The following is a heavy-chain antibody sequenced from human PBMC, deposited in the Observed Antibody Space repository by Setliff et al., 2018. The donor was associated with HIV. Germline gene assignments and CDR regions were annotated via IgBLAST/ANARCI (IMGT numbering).Heavy chain of an antibody. V-gene: IGHV4-39*07. Sequence: SETLSLTCTVSGGSIRSSTHYWGWIRQPPGKGLEWIGEINQSGSTKYNPSLKSRVTISEDAPKNQVSLKLRSVTAADTAQYYCSFNYYDSRDSYAPWGQGTLVTVSS. J-gene: IGHJ1*01. CDR1: GGSIRSSTHY. D-gene: IGHD3-22*01. CDR3: SFNYYDSRDSYAP. CDR2: INQSGST.